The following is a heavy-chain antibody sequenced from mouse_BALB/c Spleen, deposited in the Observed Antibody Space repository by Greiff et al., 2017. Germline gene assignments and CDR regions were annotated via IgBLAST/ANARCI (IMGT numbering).Heavy chain of an antibody. J-gene: IGHJ3*01. CDR2: IWSGGST. CDR1: GFSLTSYG. CDR3: ARSLGRGFAY. Sequence: VQRVESGPGLVQPSQSLSITCTVSGFSLTSYGVHWVRQSPGKGLEWLGVIWSGGSTDYNAAFISRLSISKDNSKSQVFFKMNSLQADDTAIYYCARSLGRGFAYWGQGTLVTVSA. V-gene: IGHV2-4-1*01. D-gene: IGHD4-1*01.